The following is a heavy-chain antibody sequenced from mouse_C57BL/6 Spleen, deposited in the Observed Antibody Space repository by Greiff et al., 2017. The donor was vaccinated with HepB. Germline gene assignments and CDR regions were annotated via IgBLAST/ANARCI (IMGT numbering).Heavy chain of an antibody. Sequence: EVQVVESGGGLVKPGGSLKLSCAASGFTFSSYTMSWVRQTPEKRLEWVATISGGGGNTYYPDSVKGRFTISRDNAKNTLYLQMSSLRSEDTALYYCARLHYYGSSYVRYFDVWGTGTTVTVSS. J-gene: IGHJ1*03. CDR2: ISGGGGNT. CDR1: GFTFSSYT. CDR3: ARLHYYGSSYVRYFDV. D-gene: IGHD1-1*01. V-gene: IGHV5-9*01.